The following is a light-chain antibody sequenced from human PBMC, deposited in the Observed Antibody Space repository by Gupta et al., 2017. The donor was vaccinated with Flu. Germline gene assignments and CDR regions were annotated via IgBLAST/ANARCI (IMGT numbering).Light chain of an antibody. Sequence: PSSLSASVGDRVTITCRASQNIDKYLNWYQQKPGKAPKLLIYTASTLQIGVPSRFSGSGSGTDFTLTITRLQPEDFGTYYCQQSYTSPMTFGQGTKVEIK. V-gene: IGKV1-39*01. J-gene: IGKJ1*01. CDR2: TAS. CDR1: QNIDKY. CDR3: QQSYTSPMT.